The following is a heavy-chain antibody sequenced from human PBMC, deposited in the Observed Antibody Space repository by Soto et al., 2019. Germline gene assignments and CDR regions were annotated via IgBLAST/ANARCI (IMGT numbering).Heavy chain of an antibody. CDR1: GGTFSSYA. CDR2: IIPIFGTA. CDR3: ARGRSGYEDYYYYGMDV. J-gene: IGHJ6*02. D-gene: IGHD5-12*01. Sequence: SVKVSCKASGGTFSSYAISWVRQAPGQGLEWMGGIIPIFGTANYAQKFQGRVTITADKSTSTAYMELSSLRSEDTAVYYCARGRSGYEDYYYYGMDVWGQGTTVTVSS. V-gene: IGHV1-69*06.